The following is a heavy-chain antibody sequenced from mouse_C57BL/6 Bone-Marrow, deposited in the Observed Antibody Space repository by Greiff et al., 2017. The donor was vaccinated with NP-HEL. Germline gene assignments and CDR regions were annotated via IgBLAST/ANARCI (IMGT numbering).Heavy chain of an antibody. CDR1: GFTFSDYY. Sequence: EVQRVESGGGLVQPGGSLKLSCAASGFTFSDYYMYWVRQTPEKRLEWVAYISNGGGSTYYPDTVKGRFTISRDNAKNTLYLQMSRLKSEDTAMYYCATVYDGYYRLAYWGQGTLVTVSA. D-gene: IGHD2-3*01. J-gene: IGHJ3*01. V-gene: IGHV5-12*01. CDR2: ISNGGGST. CDR3: ATVYDGYYRLAY.